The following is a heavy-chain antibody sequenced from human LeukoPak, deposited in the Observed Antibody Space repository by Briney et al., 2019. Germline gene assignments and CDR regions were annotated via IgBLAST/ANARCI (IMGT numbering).Heavy chain of an antibody. CDR3: ARTYSSGWTDWFDP. J-gene: IGHJ5*02. CDR1: GFTFSSYW. Sequence: GGSLRLSCAASGFTFSSYWMSWVRQAPGKGLEWVANIKQDGSEKYYVDSVKGRFTISRDNAKNSLYLQMNSLRAEDTAVYYCARTYSSGWTDWFDPWGQGTPVTVSS. D-gene: IGHD6-19*01. V-gene: IGHV3-7*01. CDR2: IKQDGSEK.